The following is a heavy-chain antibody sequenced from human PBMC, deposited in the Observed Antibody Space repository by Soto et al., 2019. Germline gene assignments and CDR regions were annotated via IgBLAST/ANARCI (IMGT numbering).Heavy chain of an antibody. V-gene: IGHV3-48*01. CDR1: GFTFSSYN. Sequence: EVQLVESGGGLVQPGGSLRLSCAAYGFTFSSYNMNWVRQAPGKGLEWVSYIRGTSGVIYYADSVKGRFTMSRDNAKNSLYLQMNSLRAEATAVYYCARDFLRGYGPDYGGQGTLVTVSS. CDR3: ARDFLRGYGPDY. D-gene: IGHD6-13*01. CDR2: IRGTSGVI. J-gene: IGHJ4*02.